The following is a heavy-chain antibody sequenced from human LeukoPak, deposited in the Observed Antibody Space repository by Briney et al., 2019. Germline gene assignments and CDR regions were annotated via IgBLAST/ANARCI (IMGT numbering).Heavy chain of an antibody. CDR1: SGSISSYY. CDR3: ARQWGRLGFDY. Sequence: SETLSLTCSVSSGSISSYYWSWIRQTPGKGLEWIGEINHSGSTNYNPSLKSRVTISIDTSKDQFSLKLSSVTAADTAVYYCARQWGRLGFDYWGQGTLVTVSS. D-gene: IGHD2-8*01. J-gene: IGHJ4*02. CDR2: INHSGST. V-gene: IGHV4-34*01.